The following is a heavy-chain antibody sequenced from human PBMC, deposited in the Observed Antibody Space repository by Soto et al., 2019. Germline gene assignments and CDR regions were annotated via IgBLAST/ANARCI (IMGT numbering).Heavy chain of an antibody. Sequence: EVQLVESGGGLVKPGRSLRLSCTDCGFTFSDYAMSWFRQGPGKGLVWVGFIRSTAYGLTVEYAASVKGRFTISRIDSKSLAYPQMSSLKTDDTAVYYCPSVNCTSSSCFNLCDYWCQGSLVSASS. V-gene: IGHV3-49*05. CDR2: IRSTAYGLTV. J-gene: IGHJ4*02. CDR3: PSVNCTSSSCFNLCDY. D-gene: IGHD2-2*01. CDR1: GFTFSDYA.